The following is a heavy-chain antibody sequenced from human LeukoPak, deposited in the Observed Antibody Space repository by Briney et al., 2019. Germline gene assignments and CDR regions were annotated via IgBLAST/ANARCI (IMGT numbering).Heavy chain of an antibody. CDR2: IIAYHGKT. V-gene: IGHV1-18*01. J-gene: IGHJ4*02. Sequence: ASVKVSCKASGYTFTSYGINWVRQAPGQGLEWMGWIIAYHGKTNYAQKLQGRVTMTRDTSTSTAYMELRSLRSDDTALYYCARSTVQDSSGPLFYWGEGTLVTVSS. CDR3: ARSTVQDSSGPLFY. D-gene: IGHD3-22*01. CDR1: GYTFTSYG.